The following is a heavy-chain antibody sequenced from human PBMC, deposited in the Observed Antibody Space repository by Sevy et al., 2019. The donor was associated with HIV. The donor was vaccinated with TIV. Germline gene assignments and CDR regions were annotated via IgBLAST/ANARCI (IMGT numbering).Heavy chain of an antibody. D-gene: IGHD3-10*01. CDR1: GLTFSTYS. J-gene: IGHJ4*02. CDR2: ISSSSSTI. V-gene: IGHV3-48*01. Sequence: GGSLRLSCAASGLTFSTYSMNWVRQAPGKGLEWVSYISSSSSTIYYADSVKGRFTISRDNAKNSLYLQMNSLRAEDRAVYYCAGPLPFYYGSGSEEFDYWGRGTLVTVSS. CDR3: AGPLPFYYGSGSEEFDY.